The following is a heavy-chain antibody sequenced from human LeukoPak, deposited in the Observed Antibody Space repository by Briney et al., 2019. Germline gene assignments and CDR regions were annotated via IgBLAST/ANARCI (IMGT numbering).Heavy chain of an antibody. D-gene: IGHD5-18*01. CDR3: ARTTEGGYTYDYFYYYYMDV. J-gene: IGHJ6*03. Sequence: PGGTLRLSCAASGFTFSNYGMSWIRKPPGKGLEWIGYIYYSGSTNYNPSLKSRVTISVDTSKNQFSLKLSSVTAADTAVYYCARTTEGGYTYDYFYYYYMDVWGKGTTVTISS. CDR1: GFTFSNYG. V-gene: IGHV4-59*01. CDR2: IYYSGST.